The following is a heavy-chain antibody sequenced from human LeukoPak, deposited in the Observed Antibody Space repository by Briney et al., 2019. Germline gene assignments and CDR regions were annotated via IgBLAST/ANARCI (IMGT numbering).Heavy chain of an antibody. V-gene: IGHV1-18*01. J-gene: IGHJ5*02. CDR3: VRDRLLRYRGGFDP. D-gene: IGHD3-9*01. Sequence: GASVKVSCKASGYTFTSYGISWVRQAPGQGLEWMGWISAYNGNTNYAQKLQGRVTMTTDTSTSTAYMEMRSLRSDDTAVYYCVRDRLLRYRGGFDPWGQGTLVTVSS. CDR2: ISAYNGNT. CDR1: GYTFTSYG.